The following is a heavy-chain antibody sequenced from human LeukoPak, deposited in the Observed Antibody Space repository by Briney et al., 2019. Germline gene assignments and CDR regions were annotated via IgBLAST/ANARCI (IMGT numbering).Heavy chain of an antibody. CDR1: GFIFTDYW. Sequence: GGSLRLSCAASGFIFTDYWMNWVRQAPGRGLEWLASVKGDGSATSYVDSVKGRFTISRDNAKNSLYLQMNSLRDDDTAMYYCARDSAPITMVVEVPAGFDYWGQGTQVTVSS. V-gene: IGHV3-7*01. CDR2: VKGDGSAT. CDR3: ARDSAPITMVVEVPAGFDY. J-gene: IGHJ4*02. D-gene: IGHD3-22*01.